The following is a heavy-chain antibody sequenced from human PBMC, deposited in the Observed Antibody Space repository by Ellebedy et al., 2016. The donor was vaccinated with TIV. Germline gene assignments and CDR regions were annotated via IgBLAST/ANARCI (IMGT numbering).Heavy chain of an antibody. D-gene: IGHD7-27*01. Sequence: AASVKVSCKASGYTFTSYGISWVRQAPGQGLEWVGWISAYNGNTNYAQKLQGRVTMTTDTSTSTAYMELRRLRSDDTAVYYCARDLNWGAVGAFDIWGQGTMVTVSS. CDR2: ISAYNGNT. CDR1: GYTFTSYG. J-gene: IGHJ3*02. V-gene: IGHV1-18*01. CDR3: ARDLNWGAVGAFDI.